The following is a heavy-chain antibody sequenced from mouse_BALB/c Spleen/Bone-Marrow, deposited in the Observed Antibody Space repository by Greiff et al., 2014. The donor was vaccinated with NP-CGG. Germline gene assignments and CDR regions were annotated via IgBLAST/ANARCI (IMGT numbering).Heavy chain of an antibody. D-gene: IGHD2-1*01. CDR3: ARYGNYPLFAY. J-gene: IGHJ3*01. Sequence: QVQLKESGAELAKPGASVKMSCKASGYSFTNYWMHWVKQRPGQGLEWIGYISPSTGYSEYNQKFKDKATLTADKSSNIAYMQLSSPTSEDSAVYYCARYGNYPLFAYWGQGTLVTVSA. V-gene: IGHV1-7*01. CDR1: GYSFTNYW. CDR2: ISPSTGYS.